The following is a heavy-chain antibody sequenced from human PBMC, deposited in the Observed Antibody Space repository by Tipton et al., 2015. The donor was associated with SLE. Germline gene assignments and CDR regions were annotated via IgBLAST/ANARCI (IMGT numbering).Heavy chain of an antibody. CDR2: IRTRSEAR. V-gene: IGHV3-11*01. D-gene: IGHD2-8*02. J-gene: IGHJ5*02. Sequence: SLRLSCAASEFTFSDYYMTWIRQAPGKGLEWISYIRTRSEARSYADSVKGRFTVSRDNGNNSLYLEMSSLRAEDTAVYYCARLQGYCPGGSSEVDCNWFDPWGQGTLVTVSS. CDR3: ARLQGYCPGGSSEVDCNWFDP. CDR1: EFTFSDYY.